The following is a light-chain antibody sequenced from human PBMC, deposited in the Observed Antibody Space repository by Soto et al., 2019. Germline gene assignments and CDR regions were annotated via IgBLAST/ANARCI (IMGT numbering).Light chain of an antibody. CDR2: GAS. CDR3: QQYNKWPPWT. V-gene: IGKV3-15*01. Sequence: EIVMTQSTATLSVSPGERATLSCRASQSVSSNLAWYQQKPGQAPRLLIYGASTRATGIPARFSGSGSGTEFTLTNSSLQSEDFAVYYCQQYNKWPPWTFGQGTKVEIK. CDR1: QSVSSN. J-gene: IGKJ1*01.